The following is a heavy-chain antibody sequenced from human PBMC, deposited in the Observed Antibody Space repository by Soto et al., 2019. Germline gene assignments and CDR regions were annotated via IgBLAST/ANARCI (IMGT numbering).Heavy chain of an antibody. D-gene: IGHD3-3*01. CDR3: AGGRDTSFGVVSNFYYGMDA. CDR2: INHSGRT. Sequence: QVQLQQWGAGLLKPSETLSLTCAVYGGSFNDYYWSWIRQPPGKGLEWLGEINHSGRTNYNPSLKGRITMSVDTSKNPFSLRLSSVAAAATAVYYCAGGRDTSFGVVSNFYYGMDAWGHGTKVSVYS. CDR1: GGSFNDYY. J-gene: IGHJ6*02. V-gene: IGHV4-34*01.